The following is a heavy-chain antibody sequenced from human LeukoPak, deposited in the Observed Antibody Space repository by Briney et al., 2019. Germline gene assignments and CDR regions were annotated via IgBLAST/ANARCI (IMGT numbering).Heavy chain of an antibody. D-gene: IGHD3-22*01. CDR1: GGSISTSNYY. CDR2: IFYSGST. V-gene: IGHV4-39*07. Sequence: SETLSLTCTVSGGSISTSNYYWGWIRQPPGKGLEWIGNIFYSGSTYYSPSLRSRVTISVDTSKNQFSLKLSSVTAADTAVYYCARGWHDSSGYYFDYWGQGTLVTVSS. J-gene: IGHJ4*02. CDR3: ARGWHDSSGYYFDY.